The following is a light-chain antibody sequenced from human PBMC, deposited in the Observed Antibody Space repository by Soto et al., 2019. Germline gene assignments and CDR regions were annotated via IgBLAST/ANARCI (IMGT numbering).Light chain of an antibody. CDR3: QQRSNWPPT. CDR2: DAS. V-gene: IGKV3-11*01. Sequence: EIVLTQSPATLSLSPGERATLSCRASQSVSSYLAWYQQKPGQAPRLLIYDASNRATGIPARFSGSGSGTDLTLTISSREPEDFAVYYCQQRSNWPPTFGGGTKVEIK. CDR1: QSVSSY. J-gene: IGKJ4*01.